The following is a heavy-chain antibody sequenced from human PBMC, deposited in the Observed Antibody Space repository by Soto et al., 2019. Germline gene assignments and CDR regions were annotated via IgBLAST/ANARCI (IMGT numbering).Heavy chain of an antibody. J-gene: IGHJ5*02. CDR2: IYSGGST. Sequence: GGSLRLSCAASGFTVSSNYMSWVRQAPGKGLEWVSVIYSGGSTYYADSVKCRFTISRDNSKNTLYLQMNSLRAEDTAVYYCARDEGSTLFDPWGQGTLVTVSS. CDR3: ARDEGSTLFDP. V-gene: IGHV3-66*01. D-gene: IGHD6-13*01. CDR1: GFTVSSNY.